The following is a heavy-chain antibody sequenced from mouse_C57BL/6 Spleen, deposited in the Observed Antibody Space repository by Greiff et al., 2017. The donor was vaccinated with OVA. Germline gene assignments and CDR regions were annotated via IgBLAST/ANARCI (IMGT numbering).Heavy chain of an antibody. J-gene: IGHJ4*01. CDR1: GYTFTSYW. Sequence: VQLQQPGAELVRPGSSVKLSCKASGYTFTSYWMDWVKQRPVQGLEWIGNIYPSDSETHYNQKFKDKATLTVDKSSSTAYMQLSSLTSEDSAVYNCERYYGIRYEYYDMDYWGQGTSVTVSS. CDR2: IYPSDSET. D-gene: IGHD1-1*01. CDR3: ERYYGIRYEYYDMDY. V-gene: IGHV1-61*01.